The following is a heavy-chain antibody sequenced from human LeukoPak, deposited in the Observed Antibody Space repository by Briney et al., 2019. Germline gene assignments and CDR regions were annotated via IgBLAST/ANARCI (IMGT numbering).Heavy chain of an antibody. CDR1: GYTFTGCY. D-gene: IGHD6-13*01. Sequence: ASVKVSCKASGYTFTGCYIHWVRQAPGQGLEWMGWINPNSGGTNYAQKFQGRVTMTRDTSISTAYMELSRLRSDDTAVYYCAREYSSSWYNWFDPWGQGTLVTVSP. CDR3: AREYSSSWYNWFDP. J-gene: IGHJ5*02. CDR2: INPNSGGT. V-gene: IGHV1-2*02.